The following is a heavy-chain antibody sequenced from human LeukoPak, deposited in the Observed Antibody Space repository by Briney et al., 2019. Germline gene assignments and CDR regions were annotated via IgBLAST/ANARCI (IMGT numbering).Heavy chain of an antibody. D-gene: IGHD1-26*01. Sequence: ASVKVSCKASGYTFTGYYMHWVRQAPGQGLEWMGWINPKSGGTKYAQKFQGRATMTRDTSISTAYMELSRLRSDDTAVYYCARDRDSGRYYEAFDIWGQGTMVTVSS. J-gene: IGHJ3*02. CDR1: GYTFTGYY. CDR2: INPKSGGT. CDR3: ARDRDSGRYYEAFDI. V-gene: IGHV1-2*02.